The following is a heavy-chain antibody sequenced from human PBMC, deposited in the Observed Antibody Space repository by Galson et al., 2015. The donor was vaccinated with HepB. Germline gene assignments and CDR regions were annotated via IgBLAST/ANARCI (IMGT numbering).Heavy chain of an antibody. CDR3: ARDRVDSRAFDI. CDR1: GGTFSSYA. Sequence: SVKVSCKASGGTFSSYAISWVRQAPGQELEWMGGIIPIFGTANYAQKFQGRVTITADESTSTAYMELSSLRSEDTAVYYCARDRVDSRAFDIWGQGTMVTVPS. CDR2: IIPIFGTA. D-gene: IGHD3-3*01. V-gene: IGHV1-69*13. J-gene: IGHJ3*02.